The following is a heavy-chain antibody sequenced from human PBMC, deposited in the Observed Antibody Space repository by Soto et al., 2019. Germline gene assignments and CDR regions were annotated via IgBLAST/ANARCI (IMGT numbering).Heavy chain of an antibody. CDR2: IKSKTDGGTT. CDR3: TTDPSRAAEYFQH. J-gene: IGHJ1*01. V-gene: IGHV3-15*07. CDR1: GFTFSNAW. Sequence: GGSLRLSCAASGFTFSNAWMNWVRQAPGKGLEWVGRIKSKTDGGTTDYAAPVKGRFTISRDDSKNTLYLQMNSLKTEDTAVYYCTTDPSRAAEYFQHWGQGTLVTVSS.